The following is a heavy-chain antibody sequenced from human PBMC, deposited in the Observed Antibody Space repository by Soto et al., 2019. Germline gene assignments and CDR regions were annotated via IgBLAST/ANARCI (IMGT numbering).Heavy chain of an antibody. J-gene: IGHJ4*02. V-gene: IGHV1-18*01. Sequence: ASVKVSCKASGYTFTHYYITWVRQAPGQGLEWMGAISAHNCSTNFAQKFQGRVTLTTDTYTNTAYMELRSLTSDDTAIYYCARDEGGYDILTGYYNAHHFDYWGQGVLVTVSS. CDR1: GYTFTHYY. CDR2: ISAHNCST. CDR3: ARDEGGYDILTGYYNAHHFDY. D-gene: IGHD3-9*01.